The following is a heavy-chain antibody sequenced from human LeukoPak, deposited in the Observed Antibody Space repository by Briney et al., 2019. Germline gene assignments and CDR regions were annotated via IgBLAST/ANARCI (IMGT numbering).Heavy chain of an antibody. V-gene: IGHV3-48*01. Sequence: PGGSLRLSCAASGFTFSSYSMNWVRQAPGKGLEWVSYISSSSSTIYYADSVKGRFTISRDNSKNTLYLQMNSLRAEDTAVYYCARGGKFASYCSSTSCYVGGYWGQGTLVTVSS. CDR3: ARGGKFASYCSSTSCYVGGY. J-gene: IGHJ4*02. CDR2: ISSSSSTI. D-gene: IGHD2-2*01. CDR1: GFTFSSYS.